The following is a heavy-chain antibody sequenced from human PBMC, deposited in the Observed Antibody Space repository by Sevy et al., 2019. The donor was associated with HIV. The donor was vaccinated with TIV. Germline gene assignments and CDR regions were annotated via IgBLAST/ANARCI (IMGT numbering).Heavy chain of an antibody. Sequence: ASVKVSCKTSGYSFTAYYIHWVRQAPGQGLEWMGLMSPNTGDTNVAQKFQGRVTMPRDTSITTAYLELSSLRSDDTAIYYCARAVYGEAKDYWGQGTLVTVSS. CDR3: ARAVYGEAKDY. V-gene: IGHV1-2*02. CDR2: MSPNTGDT. D-gene: IGHD4-17*01. CDR1: GYSFTAYY. J-gene: IGHJ4*02.